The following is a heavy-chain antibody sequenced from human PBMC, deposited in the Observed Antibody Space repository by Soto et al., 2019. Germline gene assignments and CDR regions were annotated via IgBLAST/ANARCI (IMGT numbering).Heavy chain of an antibody. CDR2: ISGSGGST. J-gene: IGHJ6*03. Sequence: GGSLRLSCAASGFTFSSYAMSWVRQAPGKGLEWVSAISGSGGSTYYADSVKGRFTISRDNSKNTLYLQMNSLRAEDTAVYYCAKVGNDYIWGSYRPQIYYYYMDVWGKGTTVTVSS. D-gene: IGHD3-16*02. CDR3: AKVGNDYIWGSYRPQIYYYYMDV. V-gene: IGHV3-23*01. CDR1: GFTFSSYA.